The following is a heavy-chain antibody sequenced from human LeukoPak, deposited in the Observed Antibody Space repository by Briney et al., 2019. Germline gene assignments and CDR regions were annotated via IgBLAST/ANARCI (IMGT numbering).Heavy chain of an antibody. CDR2: IKEDGSEK. CDR3: ARGYSSSFATSYYFDY. J-gene: IGHJ4*02. CDR1: GVTFSSYW. V-gene: IGHV3-7*01. D-gene: IGHD6-6*01. Sequence: PGGSLRLSCAASGVTFSSYWMSWVRQAPGKGLEWVANIKEDGSEKYYVDSVKGRFTISRDNAKNSLYLQMNSLRAEDTAVYYCARGYSSSFATSYYFDYWGQGTLVTVSS.